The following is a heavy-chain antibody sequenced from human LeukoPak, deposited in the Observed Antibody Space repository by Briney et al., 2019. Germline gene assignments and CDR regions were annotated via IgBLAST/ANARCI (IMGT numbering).Heavy chain of an antibody. Sequence: SETLSLTCAVYGGSFSGYYWSWIRQPPGKGLEWIGEINHSGSTNYNPSLKSRVTISVDTSKNQFSLKLSSVTAADTAVYYCARGQGEATTYSPSFVYWGQGTLVTVSS. D-gene: IGHD5-12*01. V-gene: IGHV4-34*01. CDR3: ARGQGEATTYSPSFVY. CDR1: GGSFSGYY. J-gene: IGHJ4*02. CDR2: INHSGST.